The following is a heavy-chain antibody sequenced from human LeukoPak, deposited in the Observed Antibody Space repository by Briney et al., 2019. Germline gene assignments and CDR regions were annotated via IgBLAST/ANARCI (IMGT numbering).Heavy chain of an antibody. Sequence: GASVKVSCKASGYSFTSYYIHWVRQAPGQGLEWMGIIIPSGGSPKYAQKFQGRVTMTRDTSTSTVYMELSSQRSEDTAVYYCAKLDYDGSGYYWGQGTLVTVSS. CDR3: AKLDYDGSGYY. CDR2: IIPSGGSP. V-gene: IGHV1-46*01. CDR1: GYSFTSYY. J-gene: IGHJ4*02. D-gene: IGHD3-22*01.